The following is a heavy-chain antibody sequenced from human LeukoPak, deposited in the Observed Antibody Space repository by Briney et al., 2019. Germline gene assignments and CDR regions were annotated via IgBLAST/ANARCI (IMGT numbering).Heavy chain of an antibody. J-gene: IGHJ6*03. CDR2: FDPEDGET. V-gene: IGHV1-24*01. CDR3: ARGIAAAGPRYYYYYYYMDV. D-gene: IGHD6-13*01. CDR1: GYTLTELS. Sequence: ASVKVSCKVSGYTLTELSMHWVRQAPGKGLEWMGGFDPEDGETIYAQKFQGRVTITTDESTSTAYMELSSLRSEDTAVYYCARGIAAAGPRYYYYYYYMDVWGKGTTVTVSS.